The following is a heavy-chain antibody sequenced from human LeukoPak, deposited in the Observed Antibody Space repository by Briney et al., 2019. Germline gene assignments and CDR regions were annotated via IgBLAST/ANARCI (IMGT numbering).Heavy chain of an antibody. D-gene: IGHD6-13*01. J-gene: IGHJ4*02. Sequence: PGGSLRLSCAASGFTFSSYSMSWIRQAPGKGLEWVAFIRYDGSNKYYADSVKGRFTISRDNSENTLYLQMNSLRAEDTAVYYCAKDPYSSSWYTTPLYFDYWGQGTLVTVSS. CDR3: AKDPYSSSWYTTPLYFDY. CDR1: GFTFSSYS. CDR2: IRYDGSNK. V-gene: IGHV3-30*02.